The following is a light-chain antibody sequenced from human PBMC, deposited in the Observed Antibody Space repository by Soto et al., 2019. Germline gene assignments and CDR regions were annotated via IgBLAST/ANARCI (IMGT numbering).Light chain of an antibody. CDR1: QSVSSSY. CDR2: VAS. Sequence: EIVLTQSPGTLSLSPGERATLSCRASQSVSSSYLAWYQQTPGQAPRLLIYVASSRSTGIPDRFSGSGSGTDFTLTISRMEPEDVAVHYCQQYGRSPYTFGQGIKLEIK. CDR3: QQYGRSPYT. J-gene: IGKJ2*01. V-gene: IGKV3-20*01.